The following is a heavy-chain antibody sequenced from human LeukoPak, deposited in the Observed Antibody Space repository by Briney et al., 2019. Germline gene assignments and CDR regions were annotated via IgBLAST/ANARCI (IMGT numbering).Heavy chain of an antibody. V-gene: IGHV4-39*01. CDR2: IYYGGNT. Sequence: PSEALSLTCTVSGGSISSSVYHWGWIRQPPGKGLEWIGTIYYGGNTYYNLSLKSRVIIFLDSSKKQFSLKLRSVTAADTAVYYCARLWSTSCKGGRCPHQPNYWGQGTRVTVPS. D-gene: IGHD2-15*01. CDR1: GGSISSSVYH. J-gene: IGHJ4*02. CDR3: ARLWSTSCKGGRCPHQPNY.